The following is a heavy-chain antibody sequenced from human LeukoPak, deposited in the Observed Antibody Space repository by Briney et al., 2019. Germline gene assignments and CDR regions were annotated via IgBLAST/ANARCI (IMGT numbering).Heavy chain of an antibody. CDR2: ISGSGGST. D-gene: IGHD3-22*01. Sequence: GGSLRLSCAASGFTFSSYGMSWVRQAPGKGLEWVSAISGSGGSTYYADSVKGRFTISRDNSKNTLYLQMNSLRAEDTAVYYCARRRYYYDSSGYLNDAFDIWGQGTMVTVSS. J-gene: IGHJ3*02. CDR3: ARRRYYYDSSGYLNDAFDI. CDR1: GFTFSSYG. V-gene: IGHV3-23*01.